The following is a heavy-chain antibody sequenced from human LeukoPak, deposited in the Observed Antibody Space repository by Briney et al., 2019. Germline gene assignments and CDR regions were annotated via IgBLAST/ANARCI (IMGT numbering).Heavy chain of an antibody. D-gene: IGHD3-3*01. CDR1: GFTFSSYW. J-gene: IGHJ4*02. Sequence: PGGSLRLSCAASGFTFSSYWMNWVRQAPGQGLEWVANIKQDGSEKYYVDSVQGRFTITRDNAKSSLYLQMNSLRGEDTAVYYCAKDGGVLSLDYWGQGTLVTVSS. CDR2: IKQDGSEK. CDR3: AKDGGVLSLDY. V-gene: IGHV3-7*01.